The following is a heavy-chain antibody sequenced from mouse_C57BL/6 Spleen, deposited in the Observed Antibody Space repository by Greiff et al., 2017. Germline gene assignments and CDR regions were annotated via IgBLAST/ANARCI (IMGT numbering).Heavy chain of an antibody. J-gene: IGHJ4*01. Sequence: QVQLQQSGAELVKPGASVKISCKASGYAFSSYWMNWVKQRPGKGLEWIGQIYPGDGDTNYNGKFTGKATLTADKSSSTAYMQLSSLTSEDSAVYFCARSHYYGSSYAMDYWGQGTSVTVSS. V-gene: IGHV1-80*01. CDR2: IYPGDGDT. CDR3: ARSHYYGSSYAMDY. D-gene: IGHD1-1*01. CDR1: GYAFSSYW.